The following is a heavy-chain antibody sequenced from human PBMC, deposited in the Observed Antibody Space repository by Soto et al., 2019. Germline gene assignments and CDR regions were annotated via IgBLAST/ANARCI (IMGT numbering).Heavy chain of an antibody. Sequence: SVKVSCKASGGTLSSSVISWVRQAPGQGPEWMGGIIPLFGTANYAQKFQGRVTITADEGTSTAYMELSSLKSDDTAMYYCASDGFSGSYFGHWGQGTLVTVSS. CDR2: IIPLFGTA. CDR1: GGTLSSSV. CDR3: ASDGFSGSYFGH. V-gene: IGHV1-69*13. J-gene: IGHJ4*02. D-gene: IGHD1-26*01.